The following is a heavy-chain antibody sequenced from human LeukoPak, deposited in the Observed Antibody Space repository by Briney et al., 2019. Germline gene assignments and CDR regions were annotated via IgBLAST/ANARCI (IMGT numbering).Heavy chain of an antibody. CDR2: ISAYNGNT. J-gene: IGHJ4*02. CDR1: GYTFTSYG. D-gene: IGHD6-6*01. Sequence: APVKVSCTASGYTFTSYGVSWVPQSPGQGLEWMGWISAYNGNTNYAQKLQGRVTMTTDTSTSTAYMELRSLRSDDTAVYYCARGWAAPRFDYWGQGTLVTVSS. V-gene: IGHV1-18*01. CDR3: ARGWAAPRFDY.